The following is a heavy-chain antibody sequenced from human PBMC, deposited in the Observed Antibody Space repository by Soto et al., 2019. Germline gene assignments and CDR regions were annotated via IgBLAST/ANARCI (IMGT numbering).Heavy chain of an antibody. CDR3: ARVGPTGWFDP. CDR1: GYSFTDYY. Sequence: QVHLVQSGAEVKKPGASVKVSCKASGYSFTDYYMHWVRQAPGQGLEWMGWINTKTGGTNYAQRSQDRVTMTGDTSINTAYMELSRLRSDDTAVYYCARVGPTGWFDPWGQGTLVTVPS. J-gene: IGHJ5*02. V-gene: IGHV1-2*02. CDR2: INTKTGGT.